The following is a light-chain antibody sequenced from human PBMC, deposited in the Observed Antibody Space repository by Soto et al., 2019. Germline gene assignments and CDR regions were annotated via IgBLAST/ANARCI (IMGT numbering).Light chain of an antibody. J-gene: IGKJ1*01. Sequence: EIVLTQSPGTLSLSPGERATHSCRASQSVSSSYLAWYQQKPGQAPRLLIYGASSRATGILDRFSGSGSGTDFTLTIIRLEPEDFAVNYCQQYGSSPRTFGQGTKVEIK. V-gene: IGKV3-20*01. CDR2: GAS. CDR3: QQYGSSPRT. CDR1: QSVSSSY.